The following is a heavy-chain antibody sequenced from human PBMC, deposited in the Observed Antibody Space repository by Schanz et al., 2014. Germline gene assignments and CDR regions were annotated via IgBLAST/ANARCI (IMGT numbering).Heavy chain of an antibody. Sequence: QVQLVESGGGVVQPGRSLRLSCAASGFTFSSYGMHWVRQAPGKGLEWVAVIWYDGNNKFYADSVKGRFIISRDNSKNTLDLQMNSLRDEDTAVYYCERFQSPHQPFDYWGQGTLVTVSS. J-gene: IGHJ4*02. V-gene: IGHV3-33*01. CDR3: ERFQSPHQPFDY. CDR2: IWYDGNNK. D-gene: IGHD2-2*01. CDR1: GFTFSSYG.